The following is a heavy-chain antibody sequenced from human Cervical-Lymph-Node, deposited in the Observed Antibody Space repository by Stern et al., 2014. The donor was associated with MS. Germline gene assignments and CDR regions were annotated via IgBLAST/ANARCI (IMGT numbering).Heavy chain of an antibody. CDR2: ISGYIGNT. CDR1: GYTFTSYG. V-gene: IGHV1-18*01. CDR3: ATTRGYSYGPEY. J-gene: IGHJ4*02. Sequence: MQLVESGAEVKKPGASVKVSCKASGYTFTSYGISWVRQAPGQGLEWMGWISGYIGNTIYAQKLQVRVTMTTDTSTKSGSMELMSLRSDDTAVYYCATTRGYSYGPEYWGQGTLVTVSS. D-gene: IGHD5-18*01.